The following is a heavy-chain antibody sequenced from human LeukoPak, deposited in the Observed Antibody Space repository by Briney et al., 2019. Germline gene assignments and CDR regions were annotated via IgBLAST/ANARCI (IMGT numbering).Heavy chain of an antibody. V-gene: IGHV3-23*01. J-gene: IGHJ1*01. Sequence: GGSLRLSCAASGFTFSSYGMSWVRQAPGKGLEWVSAISGSGGSTYYADSVKGRFTISRDNSKNTLYLQMNSLRAEDTAVYYCAKGLPYGDRAEYFQHWGQGTLVTVSS. CDR2: ISGSGGST. CDR1: GFTFSSYG. D-gene: IGHD4-17*01. CDR3: AKGLPYGDRAEYFQH.